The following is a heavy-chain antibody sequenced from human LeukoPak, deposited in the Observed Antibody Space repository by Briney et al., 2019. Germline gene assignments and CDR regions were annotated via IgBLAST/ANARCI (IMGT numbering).Heavy chain of an antibody. CDR2: ISSSSRSI. J-gene: IGHJ6*02. Sequence: GGSLRLSCAASGFTFSSYTMNWVRQAPGKGLEWVSSISSSSRSIFYADSVRGRFTTSRDNAKNSLFLQMNSLRAEDTAVYYCTRNPGMDVWGQGTTVTVSS. V-gene: IGHV3-21*01. CDR3: TRNPGMDV. CDR1: GFTFSSYT.